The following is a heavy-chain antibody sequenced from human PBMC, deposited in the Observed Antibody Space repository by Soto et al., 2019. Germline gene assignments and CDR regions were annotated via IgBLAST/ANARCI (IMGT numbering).Heavy chain of an antibody. V-gene: IGHV3-72*01. D-gene: IGHD3-10*01. CDR2: IRNEANSHTT. CDR3: ARGTFDY. Sequence: HPGGSLRLSCAASGFTFIDHYMDWVRQAPGKGLEWVGRIRNEANSHTTEYAASVKGRFIISRDDSKNSMYLEMNSLQTDDTAVYFCARGTFDYWGQGALVTVSS. J-gene: IGHJ4*02. CDR1: GFTFIDHY.